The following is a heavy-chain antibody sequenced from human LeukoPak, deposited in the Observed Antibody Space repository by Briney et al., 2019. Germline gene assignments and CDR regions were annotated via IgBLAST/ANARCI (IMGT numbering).Heavy chain of an antibody. CDR2: IKRNGNEK. D-gene: IGHD3-10*01. CDR1: GFTFSSYW. V-gene: IGHV3-7*01. J-gene: IGHJ5*02. CDR3: AKEGAYPIITYDA. Sequence: GGPLRLSCAACGFTFSSYWVNWVRQPPGKGREGGANIKRNGNEKNYVDSVRGRFSISRDNAKNSLYLQMDSLRAEDTAVYYCAKEGAYPIITYDAWGQGALVTVSS.